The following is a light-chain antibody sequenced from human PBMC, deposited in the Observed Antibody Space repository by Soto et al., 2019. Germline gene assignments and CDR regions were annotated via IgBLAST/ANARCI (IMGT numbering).Light chain of an antibody. V-gene: IGKV3-11*01. CDR3: KQRKNLPPIT. CDR2: DAS. J-gene: IGKJ5*01. CDR1: QNVDKF. Sequence: EIELTQSPSILSLSPGETATLSCRASQNVDKFLAWYQQRRGQAHRLLIFDASNRAPGVPVRFSGSGSGTVFIFTIGNLVPEDSEVTFCKQRKNLPPITFGQGTRLEIK.